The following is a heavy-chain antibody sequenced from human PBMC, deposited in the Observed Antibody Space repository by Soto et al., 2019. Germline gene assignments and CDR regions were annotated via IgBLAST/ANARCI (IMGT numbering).Heavy chain of an antibody. J-gene: IGHJ6*02. V-gene: IGHV5-51*01. CDR3: ARRGCTSCYSWAAYGMDV. CDR2: IYPGDSDT. Sequence: PGESLKISCKGSGYSFTSYWIGWVRQMPGKGLEWMGIIYPGDSDTRYSPSFQGQVTISADKSISTAYLQWSSLKASDTAMYYCARRGCTSCYSWAAYGMDVWGQGTTVTVSS. CDR1: GYSFTSYW. D-gene: IGHD2-2*01.